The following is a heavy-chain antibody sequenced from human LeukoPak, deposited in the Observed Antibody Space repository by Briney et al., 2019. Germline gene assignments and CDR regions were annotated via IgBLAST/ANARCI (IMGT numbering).Heavy chain of an antibody. J-gene: IGHJ4*02. CDR2: INPNSGGT. D-gene: IGHD3-16*02. Sequence: ASVKVSCKASGYTFTGYYVHWVRQAPGQGLEWMGWINPNSGGTNYAQKFQGRVTMTRDTSISTAYMELSRLRSDDTAVYYCARSAFGGVIADYYFDYWGQGTLVTVSS. V-gene: IGHV1-2*02. CDR1: GYTFTGYY. CDR3: ARSAFGGVIADYYFDY.